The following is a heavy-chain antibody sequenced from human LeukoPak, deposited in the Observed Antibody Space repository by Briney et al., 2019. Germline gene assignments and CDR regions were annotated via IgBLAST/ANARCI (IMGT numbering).Heavy chain of an antibody. D-gene: IGHD6-13*01. J-gene: IGHJ5*02. Sequence: GGSLRLSCAASGFTFSSYWMSWVRQAPGKGLEWVSAISGSGGSTYYADSVKGRFTISRDNSKNTLYLQMNSLRAEDTAVYYCAKAQNPYSSSSRWFDPWGQGTLVTVSS. CDR3: AKAQNPYSSSSRWFDP. V-gene: IGHV3-23*01. CDR1: GFTFSSYW. CDR2: ISGSGGST.